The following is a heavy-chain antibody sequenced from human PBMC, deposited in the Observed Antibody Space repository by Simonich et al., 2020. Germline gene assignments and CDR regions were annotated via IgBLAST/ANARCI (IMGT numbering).Heavy chain of an antibody. CDR3: ARDYSNYDAFDI. Sequence: EVQLVESGGGLVQPGGSLRLSCAASGVTFSSYWMHWVRQAPGKGLVGGSRNNSDGSSTSYADSVKGRVTISRDNAKNTLYLQMNSLRAEDTAVYYCARDYSNYDAFDIWGQGTMVTVSS. CDR1: GVTFSSYW. J-gene: IGHJ3*02. CDR2: NNSDGSST. V-gene: IGHV3-74*01. D-gene: IGHD4-4*01.